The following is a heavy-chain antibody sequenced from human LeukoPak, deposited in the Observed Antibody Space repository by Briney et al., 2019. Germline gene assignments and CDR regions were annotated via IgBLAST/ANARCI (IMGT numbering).Heavy chain of an antibody. CDR2: ITGSGGST. CDR3: ARDPPILTGPYYYYMDV. V-gene: IGHV3-23*01. CDR1: GFTFSSYV. Sequence: GGSLRLSCAASGFTFSSYVMSWVRQAPGKGLEWVSAITGSGGSTYYADSVKGRFTISRDNSKNTLYLQMNSLRAEDTAVYYCARDPPILTGPYYYYMDVWGKGTTVTISS. J-gene: IGHJ6*03. D-gene: IGHD3-9*01.